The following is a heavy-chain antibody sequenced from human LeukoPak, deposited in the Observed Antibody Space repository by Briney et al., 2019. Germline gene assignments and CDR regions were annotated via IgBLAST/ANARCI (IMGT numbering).Heavy chain of an antibody. D-gene: IGHD6-19*01. V-gene: IGHV3-21*01. J-gene: IGHJ4*02. CDR2: ISSSSSYI. CDR1: GFTFSSYS. CDR3: AREIALAGLNDY. Sequence: GGSLRLSCAASGFTFSSYSMNWVRQAPGKGLEWVSSISSSSSYIYYADSVKGRFTIPRDNAKNSLYLQVNSLRAEDTAVYYCAREIALAGLNDYWGQGTLVTVSS.